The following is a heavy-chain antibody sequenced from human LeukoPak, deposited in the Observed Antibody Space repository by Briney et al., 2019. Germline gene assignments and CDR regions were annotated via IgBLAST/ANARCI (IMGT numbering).Heavy chain of an antibody. J-gene: IGHJ4*02. Sequence: ASVKVSCKASGHTFTSYGISWVRQAPGQGLEWMGWISAYNGNTNYAQKLQGRVTMTTDTSTSTAYMELRSLRSDDTAVYYCARAPSFLGFGVALDYWGQGTLVTVSS. CDR3: ARAPSFLGFGVALDY. CDR2: ISAYNGNT. D-gene: IGHD3-3*01. CDR1: GHTFTSYG. V-gene: IGHV1-18*01.